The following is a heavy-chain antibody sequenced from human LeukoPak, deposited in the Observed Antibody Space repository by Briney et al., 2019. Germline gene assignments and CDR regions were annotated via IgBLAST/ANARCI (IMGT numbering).Heavy chain of an antibody. V-gene: IGHV4-4*02. CDR3: SRENGAFSPFGY. CDR1: GGSISNTNW. CDR2: ISLTGLT. J-gene: IGHJ4*02. D-gene: IGHD2-8*01. Sequence: SGTLSLTCGVSGGSISNTNWWSWDRQPPGQGLEWIGEISLTGLTHYNPSLESRVTVSLDKSKNQLSLNLTSVTAADTAVYYCSRENGAFSPFGYWGQGTLVTVLS.